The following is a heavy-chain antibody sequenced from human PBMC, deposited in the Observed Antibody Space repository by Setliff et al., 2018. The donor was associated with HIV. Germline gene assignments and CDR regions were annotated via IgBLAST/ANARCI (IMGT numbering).Heavy chain of an antibody. Sequence: SETLSLTCTVSGGSISNDYWGWVRQPPGKGLEWIGSIYSSGSTYYNPSLKSRVTISVDTSKKQFSLRLSSVTAADTAVYYCARDGRHDRNRWYVTHQYFKYWGQGTLVTVSS. CDR2: IYSSGST. J-gene: IGHJ1*01. D-gene: IGHD2-15*01. CDR1: GGSISNDY. V-gene: IGHV4-59*12. CDR3: ARDGRHDRNRWYVTHQYFKY.